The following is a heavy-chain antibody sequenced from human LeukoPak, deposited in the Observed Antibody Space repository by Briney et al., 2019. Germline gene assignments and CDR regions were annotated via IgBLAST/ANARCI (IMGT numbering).Heavy chain of an antibody. V-gene: IGHV3-21*01. J-gene: IGHJ3*02. CDR2: ISSSSSYI. Sequence: RGSLRLSCAASGFTFSSYSMNWVRQAPGKGLEWVSSISSSSSYIYYADSVKGRFTISRDNAKNSLYLQMNSLRAEGTAVYYCARGSPMLRGVISPLDAFDIWGQGTMVTVSS. CDR1: GFTFSSYS. D-gene: IGHD3-10*01. CDR3: ARGSPMLRGVISPLDAFDI.